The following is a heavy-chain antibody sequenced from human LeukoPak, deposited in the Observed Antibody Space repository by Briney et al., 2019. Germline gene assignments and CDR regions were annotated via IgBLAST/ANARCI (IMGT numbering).Heavy chain of an antibody. CDR2: IYYSGST. D-gene: IGHD2-15*01. CDR3: ARGSYSCLDY. V-gene: IGHV4-39*07. CDR1: GGSISSSSYY. J-gene: IGHJ4*02. Sequence: SETLSLTCTVSGGSISSSSYYWGWIRQPPGKGLEWIGSIYYSGSTYYNPSLKSRVTISVDTSKNQFSLKLSSVTAADTAVYYCARGSYSCLDYWGQGTLVTVSS.